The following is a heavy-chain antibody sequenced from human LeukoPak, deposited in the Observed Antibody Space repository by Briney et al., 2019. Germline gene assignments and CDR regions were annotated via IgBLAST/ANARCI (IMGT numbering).Heavy chain of an antibody. Sequence: SETLSLTCTVSGGSISSYYWSWIRQPPGKGLEWIGYIYYSGSTNYNPSIKSRVTISVDTSKNQFSLKLSSVTAADTAVYYCARASPKKYYDILTGYYIRGDDAFDIWGQGTMVTVSS. CDR2: IYYSGST. J-gene: IGHJ3*02. D-gene: IGHD3-9*01. V-gene: IGHV4-59*01. CDR3: ARASPKKYYDILTGYYIRGDDAFDI. CDR1: GGSISSYY.